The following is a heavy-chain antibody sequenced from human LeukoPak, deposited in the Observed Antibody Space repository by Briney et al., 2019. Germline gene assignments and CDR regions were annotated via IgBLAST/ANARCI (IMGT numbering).Heavy chain of an antibody. CDR3: ARDPSEVVTEYYFDY. Sequence: PSETLSLTCTVSGGSISSYYWSWIRQPAGKGLEWIGRIYTSGSTNYNPSLKSRVTMSVDTSKNQFSLKLSSVTAADTAVYYCARDPSEVVTEYYFDYWGQGTLVTVSS. D-gene: IGHD4-23*01. CDR1: GGSISSYY. V-gene: IGHV4-4*07. J-gene: IGHJ4*02. CDR2: IYTSGST.